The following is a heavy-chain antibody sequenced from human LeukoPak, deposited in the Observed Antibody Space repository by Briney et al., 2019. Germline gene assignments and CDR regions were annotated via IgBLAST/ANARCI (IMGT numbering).Heavy chain of an antibody. J-gene: IGHJ2*01. CDR1: GYTLSTYG. CDR3: ARAQGPVVVVPGANWYFDL. D-gene: IGHD2-2*01. CDR2: ISGYNSDT. Sequence: ASVKVSCKASGYTLSTYGISWVRQAPGQGLEWMGGISGYNSDTKYAQNIQGRVTMTIDTSTSTAYMELRSLRSGDTAVYFCARAQGPVVVVPGANWYFDLWGRGTLVTVSS. V-gene: IGHV1-18*01.